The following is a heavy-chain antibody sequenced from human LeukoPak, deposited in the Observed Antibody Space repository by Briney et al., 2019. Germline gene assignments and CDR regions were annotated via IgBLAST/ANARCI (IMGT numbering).Heavy chain of an antibody. J-gene: IGHJ4*02. V-gene: IGHV4-38-2*02. CDR3: ARTAKYYYGSETYYFFDY. CDR2: INHSWST. D-gene: IGHD3-10*01. Sequence: PSETLSLTCTVSGYSISNNFYWAWIRQSPGKGLEWIVSINHSWSTYYNPSLKSRVIISVDTSKHQFSLKLTSVTPGDTAVYYCARTAKYYYGSETYYFFDYWGQRTLVTASS. CDR1: GYSISNNFY.